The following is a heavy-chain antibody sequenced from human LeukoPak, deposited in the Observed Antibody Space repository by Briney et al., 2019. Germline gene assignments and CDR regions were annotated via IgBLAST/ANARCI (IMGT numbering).Heavy chain of an antibody. V-gene: IGHV3-7*01. D-gene: IGHD6-19*01. J-gene: IGHJ4*02. CDR3: ERAPYSSGWYGFDH. CDR1: GSTSSSNW. Sequence: LGGSRRLSCAASGSTSSSNWMSWGGQAPGKGLEWVANINQDGSEKYYADSVKGRFTISRDNAKNSLYLQMNSLRAGDTAVYYPERAPYSSGWYGFDHWLRRTMVTVSS. CDR2: INQDGSEK.